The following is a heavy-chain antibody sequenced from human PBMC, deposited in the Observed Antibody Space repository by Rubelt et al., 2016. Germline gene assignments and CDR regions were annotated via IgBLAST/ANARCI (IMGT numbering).Heavy chain of an antibody. CDR3: ARSMAGVVES. V-gene: IGHV3-53*04. Sequence: EVQLVESGGGLVQPGGSLRLSCTASGFSVSSSYMTWVRQAPGKGLEWVSMIYSSDSTDYADSVKGRFTISRHNSQNTLYLQMTSLRAEDTAVYYCARSMAGVVESWGQGTLVTVSS. D-gene: IGHD6-19*01. CDR1: GFSVSSSY. J-gene: IGHJ4*02. CDR2: IYSSDST.